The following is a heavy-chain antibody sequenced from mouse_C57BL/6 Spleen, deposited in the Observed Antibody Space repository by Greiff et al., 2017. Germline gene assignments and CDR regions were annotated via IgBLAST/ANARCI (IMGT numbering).Heavy chain of an antibody. CDR3: TSLYDGYYVWFAY. Sequence: VKLVESGAELVRPGASVTLSCKASGYTFTDYEMHWVKQTPVHGLEWIGAIDPETGGTAYNQKFKGKAILTADKSSSTAYMELRSLTSEDSAVYYCTSLYDGYYVWFAYWGQGTLVTVSA. J-gene: IGHJ3*01. CDR1: GYTFTDYE. V-gene: IGHV1-15*01. CDR2: IDPETGGT. D-gene: IGHD2-3*01.